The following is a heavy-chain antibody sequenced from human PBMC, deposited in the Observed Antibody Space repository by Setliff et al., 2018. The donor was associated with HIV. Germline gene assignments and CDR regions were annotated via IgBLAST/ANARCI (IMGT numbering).Heavy chain of an antibody. J-gene: IGHJ4*02. CDR2: ISSSSSYI. CDR3: ARFRGQKYYFDY. CDR1: GGSISSSS. V-gene: IGHV3-21*01. Sequence: NPSETLSLTCTVSGGSISSSSYYWGWIRQPPGKGLDWVSSISSSSSYIYYADSVKGRFTISRDNAKNSLYLQMNSLRAEDTAVYYCARFRGQKYYFDYWGQGTLVTVSS.